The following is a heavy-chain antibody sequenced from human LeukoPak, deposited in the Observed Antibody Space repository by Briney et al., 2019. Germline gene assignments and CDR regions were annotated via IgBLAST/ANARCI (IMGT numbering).Heavy chain of an antibody. CDR2: INWNGGST. CDR3: ARPRIEYGDYAFDY. V-gene: IGHV3-20*04. CDR1: GFTFDDYG. D-gene: IGHD4-17*01. J-gene: IGHJ4*02. Sequence: GGSLRLSCAASGFTFDDYGMSWVRQAPGKGLEWVSGINWNGGSTGYSDSVKGRFTISRDNAKNSLYLQMNSLRAEDTALYYCARPRIEYGDYAFDYWGQGTLVTVSS.